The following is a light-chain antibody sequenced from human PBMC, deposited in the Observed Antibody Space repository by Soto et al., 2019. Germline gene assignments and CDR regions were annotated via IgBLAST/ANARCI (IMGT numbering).Light chain of an antibody. CDR2: KAS. CDR1: QRISSW. J-gene: IGKJ4*01. CDR3: QQYNSFSLT. V-gene: IGKV1-5*03. Sequence: DIKMTQSPSTLSASVGDRVTITCRASQRISSWLAWYQQKPGKAPKLLIYKASILESGVPSRFSGSGSGTEFTLTINSLQPDDFATYYCQQYNSFSLTFGGGTKVEIK.